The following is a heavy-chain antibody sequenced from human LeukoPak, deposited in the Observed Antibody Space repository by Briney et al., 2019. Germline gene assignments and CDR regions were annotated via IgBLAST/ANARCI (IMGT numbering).Heavy chain of an antibody. CDR2: VSHSGSS. Sequence: SETLSLTCAVYGGPFRGFFWSWIRQAPGKGLEWIGEVSHSGSSNYNPSLKSRINISLDTSKSQFTLRLTSVTAADTAVYYCARGIFYGGRNQYIWLDLWGQGTLVTVSS. V-gene: IGHV4-34*01. J-gene: IGHJ5*02. CDR3: ARGIFYGGRNQYIWLDL. CDR1: GGPFRGFF. D-gene: IGHD4-23*01.